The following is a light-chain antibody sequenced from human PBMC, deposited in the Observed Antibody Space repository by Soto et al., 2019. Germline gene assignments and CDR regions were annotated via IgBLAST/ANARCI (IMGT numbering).Light chain of an antibody. V-gene: IGLV1-47*01. CDR1: SSNIGSNY. Sequence: QSVLTQPPSASGTPGQRVTISCSGSSSNIGSNYVYWYQQLPGTAPKLLIYRNNQRPSGVPDRFSGSKSGTSASLAISGLRSEDEADYYCAAWDDSLSGDVVLGGGTQLTV. J-gene: IGLJ2*01. CDR3: AAWDDSLSGDVV. CDR2: RNN.